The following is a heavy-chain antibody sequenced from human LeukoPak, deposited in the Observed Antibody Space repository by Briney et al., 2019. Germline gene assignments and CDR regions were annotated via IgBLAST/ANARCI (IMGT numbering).Heavy chain of an antibody. J-gene: IGHJ4*02. CDR1: GYSFTSYW. Sequence: GESLKISCKGSGYSFTSYWIGRVRQMPGKGLDWMGIIYPGDSDPRYSPSFQGQVTISADKSISTAYLQWSSLKASDTAMYYCARRLIDYDSSGYYFDYWGQGTLVTVSS. CDR2: IYPGDSDP. CDR3: ARRLIDYDSSGYYFDY. D-gene: IGHD3-22*01. V-gene: IGHV5-51*01.